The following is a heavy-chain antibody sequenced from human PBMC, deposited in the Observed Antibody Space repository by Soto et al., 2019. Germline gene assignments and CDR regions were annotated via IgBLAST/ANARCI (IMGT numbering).Heavy chain of an antibody. V-gene: IGHV4-59*08. J-gene: IGHJ5*02. CDR3: ARLPVVVIALGYFDP. D-gene: IGHD2-21*01. CDR2: IYYSGST. Sequence: SETLSLACAVSGGSISSYYWSRIRQPPGKGLEWIGYIYYSGSTNYNPSLKSRLTISLDTSKNQFSLRLSSVTAADTAIYYCARLPVVVIALGYFDPWGPGTLVTVSS. CDR1: GGSISSYY.